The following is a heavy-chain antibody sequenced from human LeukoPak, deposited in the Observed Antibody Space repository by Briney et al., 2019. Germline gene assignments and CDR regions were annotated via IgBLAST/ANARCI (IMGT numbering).Heavy chain of an antibody. V-gene: IGHV4-4*07. CDR3: ARLKFYDSTGYSPGYYMDV. D-gene: IGHD3-22*01. CDR2: IYPTGNT. Sequence: SETLSLTCSVSGDSIISYYWSWVRQPAGKGPEWIGRIYPTGNTYYNPSLKTRVTMSTDVSKKQFSLRLRSVTAADTAVYYCARLKFYDSTGYSPGYYMDVWGKGAAVTVSS. CDR1: GDSIISYY. J-gene: IGHJ6*03.